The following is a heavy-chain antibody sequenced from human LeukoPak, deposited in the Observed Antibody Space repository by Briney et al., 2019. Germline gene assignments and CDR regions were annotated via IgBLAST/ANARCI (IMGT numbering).Heavy chain of an antibody. V-gene: IGHV1-69*01. J-gene: IGHJ3*02. CDR1: GGTFISYA. D-gene: IGHD2-15*01. CDR3: ARVGYCSGGSCSDAFDI. Sequence: GSSVKVSCKASGGTFISYAISWVRQAPGQGLEWMGGIIPIFGTANYAQKFQGRVTITADESTSTAYMELSSLRSEDTAVYYCARVGYCSGGSCSDAFDIWGQGTMVTVSS. CDR2: IIPIFGTA.